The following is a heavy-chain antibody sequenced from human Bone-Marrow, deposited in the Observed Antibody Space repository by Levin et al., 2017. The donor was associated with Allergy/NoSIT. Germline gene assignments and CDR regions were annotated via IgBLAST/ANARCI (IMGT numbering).Heavy chain of an antibody. CDR2: IYHSGST. V-gene: IGHV4-38-2*02. D-gene: IGHD1-26*01. CDR1: GYSIRSGYY. Sequence: SQTLSLPCAVSGYSIRSGYYWGWIRQPPGKGLEWIGSIYHSGSTYYNPSLKSRVTISVDTSKNQFSLKLSSVTAADTAVYYCAREVGATTGVFDYWGQGTLVTVSS. CDR3: AREVGATTGVFDY. J-gene: IGHJ4*02.